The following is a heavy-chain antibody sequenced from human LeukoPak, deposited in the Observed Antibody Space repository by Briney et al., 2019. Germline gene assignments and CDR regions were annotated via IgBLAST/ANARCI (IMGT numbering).Heavy chain of an antibody. V-gene: IGHV4-31*03. CDR2: IYYSGST. D-gene: IGHD2-2*02. J-gene: IGHJ6*02. CDR1: GGSISSGGYY. Sequence: TLSLTCTVSGGSISSGGYYWSWIRQHPGKGLEWIGYIYYSGSTYYNPSLKSRVTISVDTSKNQSSLKLSSVTAADTAVYYCARGEGYCSSTSCYTYYYGMDVWGQGTTVTVSS. CDR3: ARGEGYCSSTSCYTYYYGMDV.